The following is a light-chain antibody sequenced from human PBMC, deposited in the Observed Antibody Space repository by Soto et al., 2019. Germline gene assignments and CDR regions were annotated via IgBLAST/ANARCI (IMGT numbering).Light chain of an antibody. J-gene: IGKJ1*01. Sequence: IVITPYPATLSVSPGERCTLSFMASQSVSSNLAWYQQKPGQAPRLLIYAASTRATGIPARFSASGSGTEFTFTICSLQSEDFVVYYCQQYNDWPPPFGRRTKVDIK. CDR2: AAS. CDR1: QSVSSN. CDR3: QQYNDWPPP. V-gene: IGKV3-15*01.